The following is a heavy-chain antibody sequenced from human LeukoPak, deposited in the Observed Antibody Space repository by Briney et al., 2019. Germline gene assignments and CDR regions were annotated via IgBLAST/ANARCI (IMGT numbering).Heavy chain of an antibody. J-gene: IGHJ5*02. V-gene: IGHV1-2*02. CDR3: ARADFIDAGPYLIGP. Sequence: ASVRVSCKTSGYSFTDYYIHWVRQAPGQGLEWMGWINTKSGRTSSARKFQGRVTMTRDPAITTVYMDMAWLTSDDTAIYFCARADFIDAGPYLIGPWGQGTLVTVSS. D-gene: IGHD3-3*01. CDR2: INTKSGRT. CDR1: GYSFTDYY.